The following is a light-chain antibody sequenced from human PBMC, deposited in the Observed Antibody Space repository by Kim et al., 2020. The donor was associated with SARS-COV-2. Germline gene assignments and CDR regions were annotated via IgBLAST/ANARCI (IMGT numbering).Light chain of an antibody. CDR1: QSISSW. CDR2: KAS. V-gene: IGKV1-5*03. CDR3: QQYNSYSWT. Sequence: AALGDRVTITCRASQSISSWLAWYQQKPGKAPKLLIYKASSLESGVPSRFSGSGSGTEFTLTISSLQPDDFATYYCQQYNSYSWTFGQGTKVEIK. J-gene: IGKJ1*01.